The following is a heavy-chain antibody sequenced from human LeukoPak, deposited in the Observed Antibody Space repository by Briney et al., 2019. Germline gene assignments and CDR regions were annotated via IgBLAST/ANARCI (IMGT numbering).Heavy chain of an antibody. CDR1: GGSISSYY. CDR2: IHTSGST. J-gene: IGHJ6*03. CDR3: AGGYYYGSGSYSYMDV. V-gene: IGHV4-4*07. Sequence: PSGTLSLTCTVSGGSISSYYWSWIRQPAGKGLEWIGRIHTSGSTNYNPSLKSRVTMSVDTSKNQFSLKLSSVTAADTAVYYCAGGYYYGSGSYSYMDVWGKGTTVTISS. D-gene: IGHD3-10*01.